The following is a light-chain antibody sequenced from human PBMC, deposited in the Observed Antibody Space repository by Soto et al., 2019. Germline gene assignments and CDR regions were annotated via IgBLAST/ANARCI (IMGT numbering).Light chain of an antibody. CDR3: SSYTSSSILV. CDR2: EVS. CDR1: SSDVGAYDY. J-gene: IGLJ2*01. Sequence: QSALTQPASVSGSPGQTITISCTGTSSDVGAYDYVSWYQQHPGKAPKVMIYEVSNRPSGVSNRLSGSKSGNTASLTISGLQAEDEADYYCSSYTSSSILVFGGGTQLTVL. V-gene: IGLV2-14*01.